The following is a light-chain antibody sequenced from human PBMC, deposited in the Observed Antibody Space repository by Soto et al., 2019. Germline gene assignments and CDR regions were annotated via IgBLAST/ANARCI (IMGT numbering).Light chain of an antibody. Sequence: VMTQSPATLSVSPGERATLSCRASQSISSNLAWYQQKPGQAPRLLIYGASTRATGIPARFSGSGSGTEFTVTISSLQSEDVAVYYCQQYNNWPWTFGQGTKVEIK. V-gene: IGKV3-15*01. J-gene: IGKJ1*01. CDR2: GAS. CDR3: QQYNNWPWT. CDR1: QSISSN.